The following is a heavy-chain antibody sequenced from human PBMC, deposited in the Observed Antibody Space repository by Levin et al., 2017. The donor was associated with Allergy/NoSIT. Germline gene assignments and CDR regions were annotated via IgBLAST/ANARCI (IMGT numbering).Heavy chain of an antibody. D-gene: IGHD5-18*01. J-gene: IGHJ4*02. CDR1: GFSVSSNY. V-gene: IGHV3-53*01. CDR3: ARGSGYILDY. CDR2: IYSGGST. Sequence: LSLTCAASGFSVSSNYMNWVRQAPGKGLEWVSVIYSGGSTYYADSVKGRFTISRDNSKNTLSLQMNSLRADDTAVYYCARGSGYILDYWGQGTLVTVSS.